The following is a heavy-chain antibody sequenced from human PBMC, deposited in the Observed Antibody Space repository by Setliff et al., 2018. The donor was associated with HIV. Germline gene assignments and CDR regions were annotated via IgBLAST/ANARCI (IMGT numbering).Heavy chain of an antibody. Sequence: PSETLSLTCTVSGDSISIGYYYWTWIRQHPGKGLEWIGYIYYSGTTFYNPSLTSRLTISADRSKNLFSLNLSSVTAADTAVYYCAKTGVSRRKHYYYYMDLWGKGTSVTVSS. CDR2: IYYSGTT. CDR3: AKTGVSRRKHYYYYMDL. J-gene: IGHJ6*03. V-gene: IGHV4-31*03. CDR1: GDSISIGYYY. D-gene: IGHD6-6*01.